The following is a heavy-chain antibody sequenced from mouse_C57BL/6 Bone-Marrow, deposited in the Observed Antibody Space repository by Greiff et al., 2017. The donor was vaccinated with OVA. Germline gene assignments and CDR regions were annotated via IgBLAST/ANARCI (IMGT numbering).Heavy chain of an antibody. Sequence: EVKLEESGTVLARPGASVKMSCKTSGYTFTSYWMHWVKQRPGQGLEWIGAIYPGNSDTSYNQKFKGKAKLTAVPSASTAYLELSSLTDEDSAVYDCTRTINTVVATPYYAMDYWGQGTSVTVSS. D-gene: IGHD1-1*01. J-gene: IGHJ4*01. V-gene: IGHV1-5*01. CDR2: IYPGNSDT. CDR3: TRTINTVVATPYYAMDY. CDR1: GYTFTSYW.